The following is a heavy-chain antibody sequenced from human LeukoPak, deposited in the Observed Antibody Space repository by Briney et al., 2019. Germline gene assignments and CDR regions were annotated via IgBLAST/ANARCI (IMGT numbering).Heavy chain of an antibody. CDR3: ARDVDTTSKVDY. CDR2: ITRSGG. CDR1: GFTFSDYY. J-gene: IGHJ4*02. Sequence: GGSLRLSCAASGFTFSDYYMSWIRQAPGKGLEWISYITRSGGFYADSVKGRFTISRDNAKNSLYLQMNSLRVEDTAVYYCARDVDTTSKVDYLGQGTLVTVSS. D-gene: IGHD1-14*01. V-gene: IGHV3-11*01.